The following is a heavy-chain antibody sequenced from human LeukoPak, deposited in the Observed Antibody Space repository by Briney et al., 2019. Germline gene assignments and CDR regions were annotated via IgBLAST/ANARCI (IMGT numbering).Heavy chain of an antibody. J-gene: IGHJ4*02. D-gene: IGHD6-13*01. Sequence: SQTLSLTCVISGDSVSSSSAAWSWIRQSPSRGLEWLGRTYYRSKWYNDYAVSVKSRITINPDTSKNRFSLQLNSMTPEDTAVYYCARGWEPYSSSFDYWGQGTLVTVSS. V-gene: IGHV6-1*01. CDR2: TYYRSKWYN. CDR1: GDSVSSSSAA. CDR3: ARGWEPYSSSFDY.